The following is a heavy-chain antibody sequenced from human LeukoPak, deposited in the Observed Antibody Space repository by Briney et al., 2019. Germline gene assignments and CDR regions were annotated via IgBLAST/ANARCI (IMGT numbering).Heavy chain of an antibody. Sequence: ASVKVSCKVSGYTLTELSMHWVRQAPGKGLEWMGSFDPEDGETIYAQKFQGRVTMTEDTSTDTAYMELSSLRSEDTAVYYCATADTAMGGIDYWGQGTLVTVSS. J-gene: IGHJ4*02. CDR2: FDPEDGET. D-gene: IGHD5-18*01. CDR3: ATADTAMGGIDY. V-gene: IGHV1-24*01. CDR1: GYTLTELS.